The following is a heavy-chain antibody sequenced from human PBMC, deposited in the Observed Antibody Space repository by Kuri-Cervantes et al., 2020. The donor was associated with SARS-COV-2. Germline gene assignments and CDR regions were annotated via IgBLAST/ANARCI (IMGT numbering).Heavy chain of an antibody. D-gene: IGHD3-3*01. CDR2: INSDGSST. Sequence: GESLKISCAASGFTFSSYGMHWVRQAPGKGLVWVSRINSDGSSTSYADSVKGRFTISRDNAKNTLYLQMNSLRAEDTAVYYCARDIVTVDYDFWSGYYGPSYFDYWGQGTLVTVSS. CDR1: GFTFSSYG. J-gene: IGHJ4*02. CDR3: ARDIVTVDYDFWSGYYGPSYFDY. V-gene: IGHV3-74*01.